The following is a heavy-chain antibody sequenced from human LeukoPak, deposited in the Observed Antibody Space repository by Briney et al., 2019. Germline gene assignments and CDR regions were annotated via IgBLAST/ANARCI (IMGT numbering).Heavy chain of an antibody. V-gene: IGHV1-2*02. D-gene: IGHD3-22*01. CDR1: GYTFTGYY. CDR3: ARVDGYYDSSGYYYFLDY. J-gene: IGHJ4*02. Sequence: GASVKVSCKASGYTFTGYYMHWVRQAPGQGLEGMGWINPNSGGTNYARKFQGRVTMTRDTSISTAYMELSRLRSDDTAVYYCARVDGYYDSSGYYYFLDYWGQGTLVTVSS. CDR2: INPNSGGT.